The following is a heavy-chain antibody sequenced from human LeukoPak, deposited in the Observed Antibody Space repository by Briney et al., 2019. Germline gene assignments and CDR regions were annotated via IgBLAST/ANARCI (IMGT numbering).Heavy chain of an antibody. V-gene: IGHV3-30*02. CDR2: ERYDGSKK. Sequence: GGPLRLSCAACGFTFSTYGMHWLRKAPGKGLEWVAFERYDGSKKYYTNSVKGRFTISRDNSKNTLYLQMNSLRAEDTAVYYCAKDQKRGYSYGYLFYYYYMDVWGKGTTVTISS. J-gene: IGHJ6*03. CDR3: AKDQKRGYSYGYLFYYYYMDV. CDR1: GFTFSTYG. D-gene: IGHD5-18*01.